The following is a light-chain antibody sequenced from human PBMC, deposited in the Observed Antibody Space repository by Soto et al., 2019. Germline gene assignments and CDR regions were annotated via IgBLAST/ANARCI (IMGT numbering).Light chain of an antibody. CDR3: QQYSSSPYT. V-gene: IGKV3-20*01. CDR2: GAS. Sequence: EMVLTQSPGTLSLSPGERATLSCRASQSVSSSYLAWYQQKPGQAPRLLIYGASNRATRIPDRFSGSGSGTDLTLTISRLEPEDFAVYYCQQYSSSPYTFGQGTKLDIK. CDR1: QSVSSSY. J-gene: IGKJ2*01.